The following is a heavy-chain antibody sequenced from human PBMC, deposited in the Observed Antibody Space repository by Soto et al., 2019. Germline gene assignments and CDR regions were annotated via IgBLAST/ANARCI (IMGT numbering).Heavy chain of an antibody. CDR3: AVVWYYDSSGYDAFDY. CDR1: GDGFSNYG. J-gene: IGHJ4*02. CDR2: ISAYVGQT. Sequence: QVQLVQSGAEVKKPGASVRVSCKASGDGFSNYGFSWVRQAPGQGLEWMGWISAYVGQTNYTKKFQGRVTMTTDISLSTASMELRSLRSLDTVVSYCAVVWYYDSSGYDAFDYWGVVTLVTV. D-gene: IGHD3-22*01. V-gene: IGHV1-18*01.